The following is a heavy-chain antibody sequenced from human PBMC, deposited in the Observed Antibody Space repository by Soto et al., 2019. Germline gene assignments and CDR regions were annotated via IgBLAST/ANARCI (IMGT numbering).Heavy chain of an antibody. J-gene: IGHJ6*02. CDR2: ISHSGST. Sequence: QVQLQESSPGLVKPSGTLSLTCAVSGGSISSSDWWSWVRQPPGKGLEWIGEISHSGSTKYNPSLKSRVTTSVDKSKNEFSLKLSSVTAADTAVYYCARAAYGMDVWGQGTTVTVSS. CDR1: GGSISSSDW. V-gene: IGHV4-4*02. CDR3: ARAAYGMDV.